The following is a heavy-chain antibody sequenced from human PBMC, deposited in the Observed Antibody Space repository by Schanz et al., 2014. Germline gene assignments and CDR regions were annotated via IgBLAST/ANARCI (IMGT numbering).Heavy chain of an antibody. Sequence: QVQLVESGGGLVKPGGSLRLSCAASGFTFSDYYMTWIRQAPGKGLEWVSDISDSGDSTHYADSVKGRFTISRDNAKNSLFLQMNSLSAEDTAVYYCAKAGSGWSTAGYYYWGQGTLVAVSS. D-gene: IGHD6-19*01. CDR2: ISDSGDST. CDR1: GFTFSDYY. V-gene: IGHV3-11*01. J-gene: IGHJ4*02. CDR3: AKAGSGWSTAGYYY.